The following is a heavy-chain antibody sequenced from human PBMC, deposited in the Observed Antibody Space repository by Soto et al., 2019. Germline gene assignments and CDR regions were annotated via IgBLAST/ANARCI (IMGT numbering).Heavy chain of an antibody. Sequence: QVQLVQSGPEVRMPGASVKVSCKASGYTFTSYYVHWVRQAPGQGLEWMGMINPSGGYTTIAQKFRGRVTMTSDTSKSKVYMELSGLRSEETAIYYCARASQLVRGGDYDYWGQGTLVTVSS. CDR2: INPSGGYT. CDR3: ARASQLVRGGDYDY. D-gene: IGHD6-6*01. J-gene: IGHJ4*02. V-gene: IGHV1-46*01. CDR1: GYTFTSYY.